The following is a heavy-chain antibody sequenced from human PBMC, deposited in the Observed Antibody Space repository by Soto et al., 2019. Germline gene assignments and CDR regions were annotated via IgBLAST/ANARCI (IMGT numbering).Heavy chain of an antibody. V-gene: IGHV3-33*01. Sequence: QVQLVESGGGVVQPGRSLRLSCAASGFTFSSYGMHWVRQAPGKGLEWVAVIWYDGSNKYYADSVKGRFTISRDNSKNTLYLQMNSLRAEDKAVYYCARDRGGMGAQNWFDPWGQGTLVTVSS. J-gene: IGHJ5*02. CDR3: ARDRGGMGAQNWFDP. CDR1: GFTFSSYG. CDR2: IWYDGSNK. D-gene: IGHD3-10*01.